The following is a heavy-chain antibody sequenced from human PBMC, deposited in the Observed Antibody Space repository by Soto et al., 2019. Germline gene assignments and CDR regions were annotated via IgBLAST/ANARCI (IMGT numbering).Heavy chain of an antibody. CDR3: ARGGGSIAARPGPNDY. CDR2: ISPYKGNT. J-gene: IGHJ4*02. V-gene: IGHV1-18*01. CDR1: GYSFSSIG. D-gene: IGHD6-6*01. Sequence: VASVKVSCKTSGYSFSSIGISWVRQAPGQGLEWMGWISPYKGNTYYAQRLQGRVTMTTDTSTSTASLKLSSVTAADAAVYYCARGGGSIAARPGPNDYWGQGTLVTVSS.